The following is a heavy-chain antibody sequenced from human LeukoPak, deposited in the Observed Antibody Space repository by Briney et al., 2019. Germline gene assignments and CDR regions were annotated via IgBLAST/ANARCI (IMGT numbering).Heavy chain of an antibody. CDR3: AISPSGWLYDAFDI. Sequence: GGSLRLSCAASGFTFSSYSMNWVRRAPGKGLEGVSSISSSGSYIYYADSVKGRFTIARDNAKNSLYLQMNSLRAEDTAVYYCAISPSGWLYDAFDIWGQGTMVTVSS. CDR1: GFTFSSYS. D-gene: IGHD3-22*01. V-gene: IGHV3-21*01. J-gene: IGHJ3*02. CDR2: ISSSGSYI.